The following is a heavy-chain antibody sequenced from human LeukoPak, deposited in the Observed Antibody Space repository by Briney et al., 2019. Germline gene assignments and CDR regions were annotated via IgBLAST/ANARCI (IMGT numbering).Heavy chain of an antibody. CDR3: ARGRGRYCSSTSCHYPHYYYYVDV. J-gene: IGHJ6*03. D-gene: IGHD2-2*01. CDR2: INHSGST. Sequence: PSETLSLTCAVYGGSFSGYYWSWIRQPPGKGLEWIGEINHSGSTNYNPSLKSRVTISVDTSKNQFSLKLSSVTAADTAVYYCARGRGRYCSSTSCHYPHYYYYVDVWGKGTTVTVSS. V-gene: IGHV4-34*01. CDR1: GGSFSGYY.